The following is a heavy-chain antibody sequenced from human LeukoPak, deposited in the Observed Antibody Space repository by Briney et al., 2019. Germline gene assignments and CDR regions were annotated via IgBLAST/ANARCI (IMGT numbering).Heavy chain of an antibody. CDR1: GYRFTSYW. Sequence: GESLKISCKGSGYRFTSYWIGWVRQMPGKGLEWMGIIYPGDSNTRYSPSFQGQVTISTDKSISTAYLQWSSLKASDTAMYYCARLAISSIWSVYFDYWGQGTLVTVSS. D-gene: IGHD6-13*01. V-gene: IGHV5-51*01. CDR2: IYPGDSNT. J-gene: IGHJ4*02. CDR3: ARLAISSIWSVYFDY.